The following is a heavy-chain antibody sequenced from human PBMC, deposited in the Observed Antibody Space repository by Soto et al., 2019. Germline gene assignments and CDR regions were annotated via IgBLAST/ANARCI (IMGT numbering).Heavy chain of an antibody. CDR3: ARGVGVATTPGYV. V-gene: IGHV1-46*01. D-gene: IGHD5-12*01. Sequence: ASVKVSCKASGGTFSSYPISWVRQAPGQGLEWMGIINPSGGSTSYAQKFQGRVTMTRDTSTSTVYMELSSLRSEDTAVYYCARGVGVATTPGYVWGQGTMVTVSS. CDR2: INPSGGST. J-gene: IGHJ3*01. CDR1: GGTFSSYP.